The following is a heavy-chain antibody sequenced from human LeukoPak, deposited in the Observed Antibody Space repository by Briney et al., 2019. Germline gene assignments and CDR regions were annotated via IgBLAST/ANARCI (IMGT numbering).Heavy chain of an antibody. D-gene: IGHD1-20*01. V-gene: IGHV1-2*02. J-gene: IGHJ4*02. Sequence: ASVKVSCKASGYTFTGYYMHWVRQAPGQGLEWMGWINPNSGGTNYAQKFQGRVTMTRDTSISTAYMELSRLRSDDTAVYYCAREGADIYNFHRSWVIDYWGQGTLVTVSS. CDR3: AREGADIYNFHRSWVIDY. CDR2: INPNSGGT. CDR1: GYTFTGYY.